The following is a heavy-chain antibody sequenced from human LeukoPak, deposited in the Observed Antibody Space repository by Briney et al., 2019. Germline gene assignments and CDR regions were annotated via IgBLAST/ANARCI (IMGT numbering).Heavy chain of an antibody. Sequence: GGSLRLSCAASGFTFSDYYMSWIRQAPGKGLEWVSYISSISHYIYYADSVNGRFTISRDNAGKSMYLQMNSLRVEDTAVYYCARDLSTGMPGGFDYWGQGILVTVSS. CDR1: GFTFSDYY. D-gene: IGHD2-2*01. CDR3: ARDLSTGMPGGFDY. J-gene: IGHJ4*02. CDR2: ISSISHYI. V-gene: IGHV3-11*06.